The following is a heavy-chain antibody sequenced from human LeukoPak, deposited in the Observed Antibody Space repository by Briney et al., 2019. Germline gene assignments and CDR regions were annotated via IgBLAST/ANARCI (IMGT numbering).Heavy chain of an antibody. CDR1: GGSFSGYY. J-gene: IGHJ4*02. Sequence: SETLSLTCAVYGGSFSGYYWSWIRQPPGKGLEWIGEINHSGSTNYNPSLESRVTISVDTSRNQFSLKLSSVTAADTAVYYCARGQILQYWGQGTLVTVSS. V-gene: IGHV4-34*01. D-gene: IGHD2-15*01. CDR3: ARGQILQY. CDR2: INHSGST.